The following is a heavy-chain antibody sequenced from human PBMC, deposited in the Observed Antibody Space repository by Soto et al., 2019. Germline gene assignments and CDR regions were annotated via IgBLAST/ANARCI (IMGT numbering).Heavy chain of an antibody. D-gene: IGHD2-2*03. CDR2: IKSKTDGGTT. Sequence: RGGSLRLSCAASGFTFSNAWMSWVRQAPGKGLEWVGRIKSKTDGGTTDYAAPVKGRFTISRDDSKNTLYLQMNSLKTEDTAVYYCTTLDIVVVPAADAFDIWGQGTMVTVSS. J-gene: IGHJ3*02. CDR3: TTLDIVVVPAADAFDI. V-gene: IGHV3-15*01. CDR1: GFTFSNAW.